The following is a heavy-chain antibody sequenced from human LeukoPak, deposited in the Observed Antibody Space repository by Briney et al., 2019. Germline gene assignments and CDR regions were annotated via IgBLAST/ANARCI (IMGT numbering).Heavy chain of an antibody. V-gene: IGHV3-7*01. J-gene: IGHJ4*02. Sequence: GGSLRLSCAASGFTFRSYWMSWVRQAPGKGLEWVANIKQDGSEEYYVDSVKGRFTISRDNAKNSLYLQMSSLRAEDTAVYYCANGEVYFDYWGQGTLVTVSS. D-gene: IGHD4-17*01. CDR3: ANGEVYFDY. CDR2: IKQDGSEE. CDR1: GFTFRSYW.